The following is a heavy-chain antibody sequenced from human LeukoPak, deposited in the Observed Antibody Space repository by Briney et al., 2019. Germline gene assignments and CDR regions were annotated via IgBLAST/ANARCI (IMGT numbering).Heavy chain of an antibody. J-gene: IGHJ4*02. D-gene: IGHD5-12*01. V-gene: IGHV4-59*01. CDR1: GGSISSYY. Sequence: SETLSLTCTVSGGSISSYYWSWIRQPPGKGLEWIGYIYYSGSTNYNPSLKSRVTISVDTSKNQFSLKLSSVTAADTAVYYCASGIVATNFDYWGQGTLVTVSS. CDR3: ASGIVATNFDY. CDR2: IYYSGST.